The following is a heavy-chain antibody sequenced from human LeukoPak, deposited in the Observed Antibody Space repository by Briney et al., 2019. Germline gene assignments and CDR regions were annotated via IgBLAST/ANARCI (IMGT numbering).Heavy chain of an antibody. V-gene: IGHV3-11*04. CDR1: GYTFRDYY. CDR3: ARGGAAMVLGET. Sequence: GSLRLSCAASGYTFRDYYMSWIRQAPGKGLEWVSYISSSGSTIYHAESVKGRFTTSRDNANNSLYLQMNSLRAEDTAVYYCARGGAAMVLGETWGQGTLVTVSS. J-gene: IGHJ5*02. D-gene: IGHD5-18*01. CDR2: ISSSGSTI.